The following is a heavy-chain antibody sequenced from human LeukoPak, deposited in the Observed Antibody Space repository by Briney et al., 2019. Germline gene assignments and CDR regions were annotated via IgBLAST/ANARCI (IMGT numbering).Heavy chain of an antibody. Sequence: SETLSLTCTVSVGSLSSGSYYWSWIRQLAGKGLEWIGRIYTSGSTNYNPSLKSRVTISVDTSKNQFSLKLSSVTAADTAVYYCARDGDDYGDLSFDYWGQGTLVTVSS. D-gene: IGHD4-17*01. V-gene: IGHV4-61*02. J-gene: IGHJ4*02. CDR2: IYTSGST. CDR3: ARDGDDYGDLSFDY. CDR1: VGSLSSGSYY.